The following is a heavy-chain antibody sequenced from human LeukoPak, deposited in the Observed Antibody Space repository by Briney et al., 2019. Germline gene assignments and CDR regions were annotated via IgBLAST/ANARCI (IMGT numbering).Heavy chain of an antibody. J-gene: IGHJ5*02. CDR3: ARESWIGSGWYWFDP. D-gene: IGHD6-19*01. Sequence: ASVKVSCKASGYTFTGYYMHWVRQATGQGLEWMGWMNPNSGNTGYAQKFQGRVTMTRNTSISTAYMELSSLRSEDTAVYYCARESWIGSGWYWFDPWGQGTLVTVSS. CDR2: MNPNSGNT. CDR1: GYTFTGYY. V-gene: IGHV1-8*02.